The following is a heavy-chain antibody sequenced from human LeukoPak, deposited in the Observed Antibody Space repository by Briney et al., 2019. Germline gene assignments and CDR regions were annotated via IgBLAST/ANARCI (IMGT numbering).Heavy chain of an antibody. CDR2: IYYSGST. D-gene: IGHD4-17*01. CDR1: GRSISSGGYY. V-gene: IGHV4-31*03. Sequence: PSQTLSLTCTVSGRSISSGGYYWSWIRQHPGKGLEWIEYIYYSGSTYYNPSLKSRVTISVDTSKNQFSLKLSSVTAADTAVYYCAREGDYGDSDAFDIWGQGTMVTVSS. CDR3: AREGDYGDSDAFDI. J-gene: IGHJ3*02.